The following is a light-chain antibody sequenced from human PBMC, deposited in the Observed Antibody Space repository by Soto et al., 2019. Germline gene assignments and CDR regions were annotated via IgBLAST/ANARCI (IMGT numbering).Light chain of an antibody. Sequence: DLRMTQSPSSLSAAVGARVTITCRASQSIARILNWYQQKPGEVPKLLIFGAFYLRSGVPSRFGGSGSGTHVALTITSLLPEDFATYFCQQSHIAPYTFGQGT. V-gene: IGKV1-39*01. CDR3: QQSHIAPYT. CDR1: QSIARI. J-gene: IGKJ2*01. CDR2: GAF.